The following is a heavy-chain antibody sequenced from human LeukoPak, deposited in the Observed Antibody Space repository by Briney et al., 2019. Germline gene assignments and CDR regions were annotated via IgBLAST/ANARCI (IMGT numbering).Heavy chain of an antibody. V-gene: IGHV1-2*02. CDR3: ARERGYCSGGGCYSADAFDI. J-gene: IGHJ3*02. CDR1: GYTFTGYY. Sequence: GASVKVSCKASGYTFTGYYMHWVRQAPGQGLEWMGWINPNSGGTNYAQKFQGRVTMTRDTSISTAYMELSRLRSDDTAVYYCARERGYCSGGGCYSADAFDIWGQGTMVTVSS. CDR2: INPNSGGT. D-gene: IGHD2-15*01.